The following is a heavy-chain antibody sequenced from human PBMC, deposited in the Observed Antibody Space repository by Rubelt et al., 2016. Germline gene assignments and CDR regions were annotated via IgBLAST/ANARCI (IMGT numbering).Heavy chain of an antibody. D-gene: IGHD3-16*01. CDR2: INPNSGGT. V-gene: IGHV1-2*02. CDR3: AADVWGFNDY. Sequence: QVQLVQSGAEVKKPGASVKVSCKASGYTLTGYYMHWVRQAPGQGLGWMGWINPNSGGTKYAQKFQGRVTMTRDTSISTAYMELSSLRSEDTAVYYCAADVWGFNDYWGQGTLVTVSS. CDR1: GYTLTGYY. J-gene: IGHJ4*02.